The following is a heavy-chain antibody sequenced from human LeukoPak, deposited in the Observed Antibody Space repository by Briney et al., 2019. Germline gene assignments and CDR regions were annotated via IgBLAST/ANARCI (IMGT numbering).Heavy chain of an antibody. D-gene: IGHD6-25*01. CDR2: ISSNGGST. V-gene: IGHV3-64D*06. CDR1: GFTFRSYA. CDR3: VKGVTYSSGHLDY. Sequence: PGGSLRLSCSASGFTFRSYAMHWVRQAPGQGLEFVSAISSNGGSTYYADSVKGRFTISRDNSKNALYLQVSSLRPEDTAVYYCVKGVTYSSGHLDYWGQGTLVTVSS. J-gene: IGHJ4*02.